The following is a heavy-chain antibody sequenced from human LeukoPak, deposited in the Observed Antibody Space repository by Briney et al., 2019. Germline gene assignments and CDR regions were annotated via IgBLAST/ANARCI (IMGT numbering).Heavy chain of an antibody. CDR1: GFTFSSYS. J-gene: IGHJ6*02. D-gene: IGHD3-10*01. CDR2: ISSSSSTI. CDR3: ARDRGIKDYYYSMDV. V-gene: IGHV3-48*04. Sequence: GGSLRLSCAASGFTFSSYSMNWVRQAPGKGLEWVSYISSSSSTIYYADSVKGRFTISRDNAKNSLYLQMNSLRAEDTAVYYCARDRGIKDYYYSMDVWGQGTTVTVSS.